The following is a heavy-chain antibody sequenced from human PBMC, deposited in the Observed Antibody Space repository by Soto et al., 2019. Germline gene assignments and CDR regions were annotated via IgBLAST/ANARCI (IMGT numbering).Heavy chain of an antibody. CDR2: ISAYNANT. V-gene: IGHV1-18*01. CDR1: GYTLTRYG. J-gene: IGHJ2*01. D-gene: IGHD1-20*01. CDR3: AREVFRYFDL. Sequence: QAHLVQSGAEVKKPGASVKVSCKASGYTLTRYGITWVRQAPGQGLEWMGSISAYNANTNYAQKLQGRLTMTTDTSTSTAYMELRSLTSDDTAVYYCAREVFRYFDLWGRGTLVSVSS.